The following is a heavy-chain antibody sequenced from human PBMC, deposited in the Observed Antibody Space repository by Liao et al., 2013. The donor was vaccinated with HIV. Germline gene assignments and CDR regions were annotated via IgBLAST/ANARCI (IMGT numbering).Heavy chain of an antibody. D-gene: IGHD6-13*01. CDR1: GGSLSSYY. V-gene: IGHV4-34*01. Sequence: QVQLQQWGAGLLKPSETLSLTCAVYGGSLSSYYWSWIRQPPGKGLEWIGEINHSGSTNYNPSLKSRVTISVDTSKNQFSLTLGSVTAADTAFYYCTRDVSWDSHYYMDVWGKGTTVTVSS. J-gene: IGHJ6*03. CDR2: INHSGST. CDR3: TRDVSWDSHYYMDV.